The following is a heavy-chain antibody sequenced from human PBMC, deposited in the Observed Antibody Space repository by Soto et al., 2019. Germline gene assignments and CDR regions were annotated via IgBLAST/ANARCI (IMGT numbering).Heavy chain of an antibody. D-gene: IGHD1-26*01. CDR2: ISYDGSNK. J-gene: IGHJ6*02. Sequence: QVQLVESGGGEVQPGRSLRLSCAASGFTFSSYAMHWVRQAPGKGLEWVAVISYDGSNKYYADSVKGRFTISRDNSKNTLYLQMNSLRAEDTAVYYCARVGALRTDYYYYGMDVWGQGTTVTVSS. V-gene: IGHV3-30-3*01. CDR3: ARVGALRTDYYYYGMDV. CDR1: GFTFSSYA.